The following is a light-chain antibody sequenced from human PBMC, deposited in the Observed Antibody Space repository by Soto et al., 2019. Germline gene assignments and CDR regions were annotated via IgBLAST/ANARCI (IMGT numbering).Light chain of an antibody. J-gene: IGKJ2*01. CDR2: GSS. Sequence: EVVLTQSPGTLSLSPGDRATLSCRASQSVSNNYFAWYQQKPGQAPRLLIFGSSDRATGIPDRFSGSGSGTDFTLTISRLEPEDFAVYYCQQYGSSPPYTFGQGTNLEIK. CDR1: QSVSNNY. V-gene: IGKV3-20*01. CDR3: QQYGSSPPYT.